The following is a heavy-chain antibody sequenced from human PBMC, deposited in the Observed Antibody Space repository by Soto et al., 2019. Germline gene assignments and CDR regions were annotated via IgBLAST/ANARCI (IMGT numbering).Heavy chain of an antibody. Sequence: EVQLVESGGGLIQPGGSLRLSCAASGLTVSNSYMSWVRQAPGKGLEWVAIVFGDGNTYHADSMKDRFTVSRDNSRNTLDLQMTSLRVEDTAVYYCASGDSEWWGQGTLVTVSS. V-gene: IGHV3-53*01. D-gene: IGHD3-3*01. CDR2: VFGDGNT. J-gene: IGHJ4*02. CDR1: GLTVSNSY. CDR3: ASGDSEW.